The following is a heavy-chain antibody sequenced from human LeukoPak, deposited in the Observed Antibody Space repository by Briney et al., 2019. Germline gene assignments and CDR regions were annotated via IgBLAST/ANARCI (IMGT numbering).Heavy chain of an antibody. D-gene: IGHD3-3*01. J-gene: IGHJ5*01. CDR2: IHHSGRP. V-gene: IGHV4-34*01. Sequence: SETLSLTCAVYGESFSNYDWTWIRQPPGKGLEWIGEIHHSGRPNYNPSLKSPITISPDTSKKQFSLGHGSLAAPDTGLYFLARGRSRVTIFEVALNWLDSWGQGNLVTVSS. CDR1: GESFSNYD. CDR3: ARGRSRVTIFEVALNWLDS.